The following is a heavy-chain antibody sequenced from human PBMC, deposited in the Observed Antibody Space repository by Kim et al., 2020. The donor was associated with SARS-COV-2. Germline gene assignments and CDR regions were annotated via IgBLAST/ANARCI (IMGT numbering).Heavy chain of an antibody. V-gene: IGHV3-23*01. CDR2: ISGSGGST. CDR3: AKNLRYYSGSYHGMDV. Sequence: GGSLRLSCAASGFTFSSYAMSWVRQAPGKGLEWVSAISGSGGSTYYADSVKGRFTISRDNSKNTLYLQMNSLRAEDTAVYYCAKNLRYYSGSYHGMDVWGQGTTVTVSS. J-gene: IGHJ6*02. CDR1: GFTFSSYA. D-gene: IGHD1-26*01.